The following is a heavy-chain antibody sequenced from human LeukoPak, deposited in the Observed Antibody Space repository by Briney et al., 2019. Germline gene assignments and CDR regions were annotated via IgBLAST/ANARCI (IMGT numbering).Heavy chain of an antibody. Sequence: GGSLRLSCAASGFTFSTYWMNWYRQAPGKGLEWVGNINQDASEINYVDSVRGRFTISRENAKNSLHLQMNSLRAEDTAVYYCATDRDNSDWQKRFDSWGQGTLVTVSS. CDR3: ATDRDNSDWQKRFDS. D-gene: IGHD2-21*02. J-gene: IGHJ4*02. CDR1: GFTFSTYW. CDR2: INQDASEI. V-gene: IGHV3-7*01.